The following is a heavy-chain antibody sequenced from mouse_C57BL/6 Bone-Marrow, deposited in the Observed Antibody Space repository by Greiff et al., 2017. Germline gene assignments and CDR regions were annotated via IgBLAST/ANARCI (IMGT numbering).Heavy chain of an antibody. CDR1: GFTFSSYG. Sequence: EVMLVESGGDLVKPGGSLKLSCAASGFTFSSYGMSWVRQTPDKRLEWVATISSGGSYTYYPDSVKGRFTISRDNAKNTLYLQMSSLKSEDTAMYYCARQEYPFDYWGQGTTLTVSS. V-gene: IGHV5-6*02. J-gene: IGHJ2*01. D-gene: IGHD5-1*01. CDR3: ARQEYPFDY. CDR2: ISSGGSYT.